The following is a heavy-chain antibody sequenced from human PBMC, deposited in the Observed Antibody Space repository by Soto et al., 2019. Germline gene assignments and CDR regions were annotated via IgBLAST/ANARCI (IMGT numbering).Heavy chain of an antibody. D-gene: IGHD3-22*01. CDR3: AKDRPPYYYDSSGYYQGNFDY. CDR2: ISGSGGST. Sequence: GGSLRLSCAASGFTFSSYAMSWVRQAPGKGLEWVSAISGSGGSTYYADSVKGRFTISRDNSKNTLYLQMNSLRAEDTAVYYCAKDRPPYYYDSSGYYQGNFDYWGQGTLVTVSS. V-gene: IGHV3-23*01. CDR1: GFTFSSYA. J-gene: IGHJ4*02.